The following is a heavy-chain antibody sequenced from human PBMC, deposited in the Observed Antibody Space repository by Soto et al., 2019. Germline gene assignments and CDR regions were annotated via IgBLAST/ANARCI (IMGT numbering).Heavy chain of an antibody. J-gene: IGHJ5*01. D-gene: IGHD1-26*01. Sequence: SQTLSLTCDISGDSVSSSSVTWNWIRQSPSRGLEWLGRTYYRSRWYNDYAESVKSRIIINPDTSKNQFSLHLNSVTPDDTAVYYGVRLIGNSWLDFWGKGTLVTVSS. CDR3: VRLIGNSWLDF. CDR1: GDSVSSSSVT. V-gene: IGHV6-1*01. CDR2: TYYRSRWYN.